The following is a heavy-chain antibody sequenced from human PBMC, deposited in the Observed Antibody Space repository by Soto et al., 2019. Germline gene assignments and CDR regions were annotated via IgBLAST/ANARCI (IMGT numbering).Heavy chain of an antibody. J-gene: IGHJ6*03. Sequence: PSETLSLTCTVSGGSISSGGYYWSWIRQHPGKGLEWIGYIYYSGSTYYNPPLKSRVTISVDTSKNQFSLKLSSVTAADTAVYYCARIIRHIVVVPAARSYYYYMDVWGKGTTVTVSS. CDR2: IYYSGST. D-gene: IGHD2-2*01. V-gene: IGHV4-31*03. CDR3: ARIIRHIVVVPAARSYYYYMDV. CDR1: GGSISSGGYY.